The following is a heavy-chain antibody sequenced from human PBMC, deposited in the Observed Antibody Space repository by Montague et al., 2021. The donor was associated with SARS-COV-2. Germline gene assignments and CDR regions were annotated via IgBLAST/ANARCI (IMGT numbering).Heavy chain of an antibody. CDR2: INHSGST. Sequence: SETLSLTCAVYGGSSSGYYWSWICQPPGKELEWIGEINHSGSTKYNPSLKSRVTISVDTSKNQFSLKVNSVTAADTAVYYCARHYSATLPAVYWGQGTLVTVSS. D-gene: IGHD2-15*01. CDR3: ARHYSATLPAVY. V-gene: IGHV4-34*01. CDR1: GGSSSGYY. J-gene: IGHJ4*02.